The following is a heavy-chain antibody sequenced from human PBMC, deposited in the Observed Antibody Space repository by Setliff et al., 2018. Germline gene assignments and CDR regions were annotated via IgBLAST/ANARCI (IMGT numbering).Heavy chain of an antibody. Sequence: PSETLSLTCTVSGGSISSYYWSWIRQPAGKGLEWIGRIYTSGSTNYNPSLKSRVTMSVDTSKNQFSLKLSSVTAADTAVYYCARGQRYCSGGSCHYYMDVWGKGTTVTVSS. V-gene: IGHV4-4*07. CDR3: ARGQRYCSGGSCHYYMDV. CDR2: IYTSGST. D-gene: IGHD2-15*01. J-gene: IGHJ6*03. CDR1: GGSISSYY.